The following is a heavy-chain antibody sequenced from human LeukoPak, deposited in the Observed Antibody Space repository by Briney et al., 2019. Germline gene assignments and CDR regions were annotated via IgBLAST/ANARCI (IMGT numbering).Heavy chain of an antibody. Sequence: GGSLRLSCAASGFTFSSYAMSWVRQAPGKGLGWVSAIGGSGGSTYYADSVKGRFTISRDNSKNTLYLQMNSLRAEDTAVYYCAKILSYCSGGSCYEDYWGQGTLVTVSS. CDR2: IGGSGGST. CDR1: GFTFSSYA. D-gene: IGHD2-15*01. CDR3: AKILSYCSGGSCYEDY. V-gene: IGHV3-23*01. J-gene: IGHJ4*02.